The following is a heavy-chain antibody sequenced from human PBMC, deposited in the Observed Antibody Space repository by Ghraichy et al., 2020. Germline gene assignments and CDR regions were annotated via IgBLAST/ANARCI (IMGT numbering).Heavy chain of an antibody. J-gene: IGHJ3*02. D-gene: IGHD5-24*01. CDR1: GGSFSGYY. V-gene: IGHV4-34*01. CDR3: ARDGDGYNFAGAFDI. CDR2: INHSGST. Sequence: SETLSLTCAVYGGSFSGYYWSWIRQPPGKGLEWIGEINHSGSTNYNPSLKSRVTISVDTSKNQFSLKLSSVTAADTAVYYCARDGDGYNFAGAFDIWGQGTMVTVSS.